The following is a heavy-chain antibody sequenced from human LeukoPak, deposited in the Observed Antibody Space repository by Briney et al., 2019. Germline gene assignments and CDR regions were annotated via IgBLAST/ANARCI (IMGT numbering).Heavy chain of an antibody. J-gene: IGHJ4*02. CDR1: GYSFTSYW. CDR2: IYPGDSDT. CDR3: ARLLGPYQLLGGLDY. V-gene: IGHV5-51*01. D-gene: IGHD2-2*01. Sequence: GESLKISCKGSGYSFTSYWIGWVRQMPGKGLEWMGIIYPGDSDTRYSPSFQGQVTISADKSISTAYLQWSSLKASDTAMYYYARLLGPYQLLGGLDYWGQGTLVTVSS.